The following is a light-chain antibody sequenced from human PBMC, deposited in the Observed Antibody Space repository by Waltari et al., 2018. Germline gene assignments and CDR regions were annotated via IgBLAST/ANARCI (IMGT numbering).Light chain of an antibody. CDR1: QTLLHSSGYNY. J-gene: IGKJ2*01. CDR2: LGS. V-gene: IGKV2-28*01. Sequence: DIVMSQSPLSLPVTPGESASISCRSSQTLLHSSGYNYVDWFLQKPGQSPQLLIYLGSNRASGVPDRFSGSGSGTDFTLKISTVEAEDVGVYYCMQALQTPYTFGQGTKLEIK. CDR3: MQALQTPYT.